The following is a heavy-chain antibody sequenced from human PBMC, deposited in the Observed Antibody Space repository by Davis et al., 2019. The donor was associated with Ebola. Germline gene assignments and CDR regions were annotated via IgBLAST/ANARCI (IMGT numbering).Heavy chain of an antibody. CDR3: TRVSSGWASGYFDY. Sequence: PGGSLRLSCTASGFTFGDYPMSWFRQAPGKGLEWVGFIRTKAYGGTTEYAASVKGRFSISRDDSKSIAYLQMNSLKTEDTAVYYCTRVSSGWASGYFDYWGQGTLVTVSS. CDR1: GFTFGDYP. D-gene: IGHD6-19*01. J-gene: IGHJ4*02. CDR2: IRTKAYGGTT. V-gene: IGHV3-49*03.